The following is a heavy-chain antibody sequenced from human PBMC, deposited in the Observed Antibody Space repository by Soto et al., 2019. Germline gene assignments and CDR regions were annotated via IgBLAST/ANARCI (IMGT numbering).Heavy chain of an antibody. CDR2: MNPNSGNT. J-gene: IGHJ4*02. V-gene: IGHV1-8*01. Sequence: QVQLVQSGAEVKKPGASVKVSCKASGYTFTSYDINWVRQATGQGLEWMGWMNPNSGNTGYAQKFQDRVPMTRNTSIRTAYMELSSLRSEETAGYYCAREIAVAGTDYWGQGTLVTVSS. CDR3: AREIAVAGTDY. D-gene: IGHD6-19*01. CDR1: GYTFTSYD.